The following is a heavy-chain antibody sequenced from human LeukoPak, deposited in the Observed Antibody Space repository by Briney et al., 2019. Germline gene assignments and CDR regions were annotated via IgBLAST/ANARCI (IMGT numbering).Heavy chain of an antibody. Sequence: SETLSLTCTVSGGSISSYYWSWIRQPPGKGLEWIGYIYYSGSTNYNPSLKSRVTISVDTSKNQFSLKLSSATAADTAVYYCARVVVGAYFDYWGQGTLVTVSS. CDR3: ARVVVGAYFDY. D-gene: IGHD1-26*01. J-gene: IGHJ4*02. CDR1: GGSISSYY. CDR2: IYYSGST. V-gene: IGHV4-59*01.